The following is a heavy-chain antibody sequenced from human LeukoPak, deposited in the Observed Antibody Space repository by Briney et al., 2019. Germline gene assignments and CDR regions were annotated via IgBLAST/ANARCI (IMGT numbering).Heavy chain of an antibody. CDR2: ISGSGGST. Sequence: GGSLRLSCAASGFTLSSYAMSWVRQAPGKRLEWVSAISGSGGSTYYADSVKGRFTISRDNSKNTLYLQMNSLRAEDTAVYYCAKDLLTYYYDSSGYPSWGYDAFDIWGQGTMVTVSS. CDR1: GFTLSSYA. V-gene: IGHV3-23*01. CDR3: AKDLLTYYYDSSGYPSWGYDAFDI. D-gene: IGHD3-22*01. J-gene: IGHJ3*02.